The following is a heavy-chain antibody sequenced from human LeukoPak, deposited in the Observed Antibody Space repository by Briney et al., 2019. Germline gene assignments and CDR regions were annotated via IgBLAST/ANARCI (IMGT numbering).Heavy chain of an antibody. D-gene: IGHD6-19*01. J-gene: IGHJ4*02. V-gene: IGHV3-21*01. CDR1: VFSLSIYS. Sequence: GGSLRHSPVPSVFSLSIYSLNWVCQAPGKGLECVWYISSSSDYIYYEDSVKGRFSISRDNDKNSLFLQMNSLRVEDTAVYYCARDRFTSGWYNGYWGQGTLVTVSS. CDR3: ARDRFTSGWYNGY. CDR2: ISSSSDYI.